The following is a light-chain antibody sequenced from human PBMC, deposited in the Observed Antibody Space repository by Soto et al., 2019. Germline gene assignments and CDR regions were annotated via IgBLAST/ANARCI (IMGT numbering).Light chain of an antibody. CDR3: QQYGSSPTT. CDR2: GAS. V-gene: IGKV3-15*01. CDR1: QSVSTN. Sequence: ERVMTQSPATLSVSPGERAPLSCRASQSVSTNLAWYQQKPGEAPRLLIYGASTRATGIPARFSGSGSGTEFTLTISSLQSEDFAVYYCQQYGSSPTTFGQGTKVDIK. J-gene: IGKJ1*01.